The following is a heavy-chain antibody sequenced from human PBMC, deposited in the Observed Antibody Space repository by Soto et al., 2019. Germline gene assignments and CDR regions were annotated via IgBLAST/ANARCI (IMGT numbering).Heavy chain of an antibody. D-gene: IGHD2-15*01. CDR3: AGLDIVVVDPNYYYYYGMDV. CDR1: GGSISSSRYY. V-gene: IGHV4-39*01. J-gene: IGHJ6*02. Sequence: PSETLSLTSTVSGGSISSSRYYWGWIRQPPGKGLEWIGSIYYSGSTYYNPSLKSRVTISVDTSKNQFSLKLSSVTAADTAVYYCAGLDIVVVDPNYYYYYGMDVWGQGTTVTVSS. CDR2: IYYSGST.